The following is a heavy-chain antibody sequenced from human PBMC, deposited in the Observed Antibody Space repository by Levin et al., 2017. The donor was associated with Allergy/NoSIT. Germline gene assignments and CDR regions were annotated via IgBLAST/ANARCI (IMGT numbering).Heavy chain of an antibody. CDR3: ARGGDDFWSGYYSAFDY. Sequence: WSSVKVSCKASGGTFSSYAISWVRQAPGQGLEWMGGIIPIFGTANYAQKFQGRVTITADESTSTAYMELSSLRSEDTAVYYCARGGDDFWSGYYSAFDYWGQGTLVTVSS. CDR1: GGTFSSYA. V-gene: IGHV1-69*13. CDR2: IIPIFGTA. J-gene: IGHJ4*02. D-gene: IGHD3-3*01.